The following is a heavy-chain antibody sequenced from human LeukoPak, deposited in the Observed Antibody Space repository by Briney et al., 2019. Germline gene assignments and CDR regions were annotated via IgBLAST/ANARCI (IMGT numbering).Heavy chain of an antibody. CDR1: GGSISSSSYY. D-gene: IGHD6-19*01. Sequence: SETLSLTCTVSGGSISSSSYYWGWIRQPPGKGLEWIGSIYYSGSTYYNPSLKSRVTISVDTSKNQFSLKLSSVTAADTAVYYCARGAVAAFFDYWGQGTLVTVSS. V-gene: IGHV4-39*07. CDR2: IYYSGST. J-gene: IGHJ4*02. CDR3: ARGAVAAFFDY.